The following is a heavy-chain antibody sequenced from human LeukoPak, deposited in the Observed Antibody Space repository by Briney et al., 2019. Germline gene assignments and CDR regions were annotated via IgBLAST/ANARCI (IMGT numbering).Heavy chain of an antibody. CDR2: IYTSGDT. CDR1: GGSISSYY. J-gene: IGHJ6*03. D-gene: IGHD3-10*01. V-gene: IGHV4-4*07. Sequence: PSETLSLTCTVSGGSISSYYWSWIRQPAGKGLEWIGRIYTSGDTNYNPSLKSRVAMSVDTSKNQFSLKLNSVTAADTAAYYCAIQVQAAKGRYYNYYMDVWGKGTTVTVS. CDR3: AIQVQAAKGRYYNYYMDV.